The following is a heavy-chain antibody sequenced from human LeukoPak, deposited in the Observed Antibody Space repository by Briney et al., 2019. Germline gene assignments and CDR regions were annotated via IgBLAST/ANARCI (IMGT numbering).Heavy chain of an antibody. CDR1: GFTFSSYW. CDR3: ARKGYCSGGSCYSTYFDY. V-gene: IGHV3-74*01. CDR2: INSDGSST. J-gene: IGHJ4*02. D-gene: IGHD2-15*01. Sequence: PGGSLRLSCAASGFTFSSYWMHWVRQAPGKGLVWVSRINSDGSSTSYADSVKGRFTIYRDNAKNTLYLQMNSLRAEDTAVYYCARKGYCSGGSCYSTYFDYWGQGTLVTVSS.